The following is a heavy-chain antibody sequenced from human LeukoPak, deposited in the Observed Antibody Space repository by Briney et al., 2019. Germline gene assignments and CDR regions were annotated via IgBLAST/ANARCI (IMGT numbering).Heavy chain of an antibody. CDR1: GYTFTSYY. Sequence: ASVKVSCKASGYTFTSYYMHWVRQAPGQGLEWMGLINPSGGSTSYAQKFQGRVTMTRDTSTSTVYMELSSLRSEDTAVYYCARDGRGYYDSSGYYCYFDYWGQGTLVTVSS. D-gene: IGHD3-22*01. V-gene: IGHV1-46*01. CDR2: INPSGGST. J-gene: IGHJ4*02. CDR3: ARDGRGYYDSSGYYCYFDY.